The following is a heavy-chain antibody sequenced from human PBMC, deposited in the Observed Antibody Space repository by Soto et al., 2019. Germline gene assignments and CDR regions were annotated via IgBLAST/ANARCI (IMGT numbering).Heavy chain of an antibody. CDR3: AKDAVACTGGWCSFDY. CDR2: IGGSGSGA. CDR1: GFTFKNFA. V-gene: IGHV3-23*01. J-gene: IGHJ4*02. Sequence: PGGSLRLSCAASGFTFKNFAMRWVRQAPGKAMEWVSAIGGSGSGASYADSVKGRFTVSRDDSKSTLYLQMSGLRVEDTALYYCAKDAVACTGGWCSFDYWGQGTLVTVSS. D-gene: IGHD2-8*02.